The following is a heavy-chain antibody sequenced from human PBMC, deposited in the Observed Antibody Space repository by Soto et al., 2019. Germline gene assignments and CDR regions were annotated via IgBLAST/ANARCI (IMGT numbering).Heavy chain of an antibody. D-gene: IGHD3-10*01. Sequence: QITLKESGPTLVRPTQTLTLTCTFSGFSLSTTGVGVGWIRQPPGKALEWLALIYWDDDKRYSPSLKSRLTITKDTYKNEVILTMTNMDPVDTATDFCAQRLRDYGLGRERAHYFDPWGQGTLVTVSS. CDR3: AQRLRDYGLGRERAHYFDP. CDR2: IYWDDDK. CDR1: GFSLSTTGVG. V-gene: IGHV2-5*02. J-gene: IGHJ5*02.